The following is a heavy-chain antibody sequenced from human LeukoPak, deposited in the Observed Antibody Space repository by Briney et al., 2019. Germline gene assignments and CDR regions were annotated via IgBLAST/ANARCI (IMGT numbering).Heavy chain of an antibody. CDR1: GDSISNYY. D-gene: IGHD2/OR15-2a*01. CDR3: ARGNMLSDFFDF. Sequence: SETLSLTCTVSGDSISNYYWSWIRQPAGKGLEWIGRIYTSGSTNYNPSLKSRVTVSVDTSKNQFSLKLSSVTAADTAVYYCARGNMLSDFFDFWGQGTVVTVSS. CDR2: IYTSGST. V-gene: IGHV4-4*07. J-gene: IGHJ3*01.